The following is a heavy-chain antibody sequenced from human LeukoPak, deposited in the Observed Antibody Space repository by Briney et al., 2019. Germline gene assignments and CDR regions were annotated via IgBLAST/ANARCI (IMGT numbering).Heavy chain of an antibody. D-gene: IGHD4-17*01. CDR2: ITSSGNIT. V-gene: IGHV3-48*03. J-gene: IGHJ4*02. Sequence: HTGGSLRLSCAASGFNFSSYEMNWVRQAPGKGLEWISYITSSGNITYYADSVKGRFTISRDNAKNSMYLQMNGLRAEDTAVYYCAASSYVYGDYYFDYWGQGTLVTVSS. CDR1: GFNFSSYE. CDR3: AASSYVYGDYYFDY.